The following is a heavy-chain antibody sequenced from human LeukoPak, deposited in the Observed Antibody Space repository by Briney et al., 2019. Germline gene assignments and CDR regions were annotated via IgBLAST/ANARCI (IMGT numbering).Heavy chain of an antibody. V-gene: IGHV3-48*04. J-gene: IGHJ4*02. CDR3: ARATRDGYDY. D-gene: IGHD5-24*01. Sequence: GGSLRLSCAASGFTFNIYGMNWVRQSPGTGLEWVSYIGHTGSSSSIHYAGSVKGRFTISRDNAKKSLYLQMDSLRAEDTAVYYCARATRDGYDYWGQGTLVTVSS. CDR1: GFTFNIYG. CDR2: IGHTGSSSSI.